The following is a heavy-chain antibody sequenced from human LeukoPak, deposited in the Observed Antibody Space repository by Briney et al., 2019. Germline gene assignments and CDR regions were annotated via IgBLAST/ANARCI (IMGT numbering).Heavy chain of an antibody. CDR1: GGSINNYY. Sequence: SETLSLTCTVSGGSINNYYWSWIRQSPGKGLEWIGYISYSGSTDYNPSLKSRVTISVDTPRNQFSLRLSSVTAADTAVYYCARDYGDYGGSYYYFYMDVWGRGTAVTVSS. J-gene: IGHJ6*03. V-gene: IGHV4-59*12. CDR3: ARDYGDYGGSYYYFYMDV. D-gene: IGHD4-17*01. CDR2: ISYSGST.